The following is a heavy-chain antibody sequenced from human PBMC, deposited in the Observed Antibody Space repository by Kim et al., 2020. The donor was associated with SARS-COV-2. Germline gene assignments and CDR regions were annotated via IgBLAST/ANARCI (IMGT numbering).Heavy chain of an antibody. CDR1: GYSFTSYW. CDR2: IYPGDSDT. V-gene: IGHV5-51*01. D-gene: IGHD2-15*01. Sequence: GESLKISCKGSGYSFTSYWIGWVRQMPGKGLEWMGIIYPGDSDTRYSPSFQGQVTISADKSISTAYLQWSSLKASDTAMYYCARNRDYCSGGSCYSTHFGYGGEGARVTVSS. J-gene: IGHJ4*02. CDR3: ARNRDYCSGGSCYSTHFGY.